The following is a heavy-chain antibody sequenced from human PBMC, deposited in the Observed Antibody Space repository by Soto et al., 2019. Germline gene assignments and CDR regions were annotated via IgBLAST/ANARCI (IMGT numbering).Heavy chain of an antibody. D-gene: IGHD2-15*01. J-gene: IGHJ4*02. CDR1: GYTFTSSG. V-gene: IGHV1-18*01. Sequence: VSVKVSCKASGYTFTSSGISWVRQAPGQGLEWMGWISAYNGNTNYAQKLQGRVTMTTDTSTSTAYMELRSLRSDDTAVYYCARSIRYCSGGSCYYFDYWGQGTLVTVSS. CDR3: ARSIRYCSGGSCYYFDY. CDR2: ISAYNGNT.